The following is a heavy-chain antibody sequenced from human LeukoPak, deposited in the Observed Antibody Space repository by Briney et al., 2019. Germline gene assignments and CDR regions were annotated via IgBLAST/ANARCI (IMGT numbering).Heavy chain of an antibody. CDR3: ARGRGRYCSSTSCYTGYYYYGMDV. J-gene: IGHJ6*02. D-gene: IGHD2-2*02. CDR2: INRSGSS. CDR1: GGSFSGYY. V-gene: IGHV4-34*01. Sequence: SETLSLTCAVYGGSFSGYYWSWVRQPPGKGLEWVGEINRSGSSNYNPSLKSRVTISVDTSKNQFSLKLSSVTAADTAVYYCARGRGRYCSSTSCYTGYYYYGMDVWGQGTTVTVSS.